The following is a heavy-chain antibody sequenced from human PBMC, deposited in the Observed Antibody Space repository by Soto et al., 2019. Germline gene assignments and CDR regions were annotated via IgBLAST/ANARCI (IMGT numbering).Heavy chain of an antibody. D-gene: IGHD3-10*01. CDR3: ARVLGGGASASYYNGVFDI. CDR2: IYHSGST. J-gene: IGHJ3*02. CDR1: GYSISSGYY. V-gene: IGHV4-38-2*01. Sequence: SETLSLTCGVSGYSISSGYYWGWIRQPPGKGLEWIGSIYHSGSTYYNPSLKSRVTISVDTSKNQFSLKLSSVTATDTAVYYCARVLGGGASASYYNGVFDIWGQGTMVTV.